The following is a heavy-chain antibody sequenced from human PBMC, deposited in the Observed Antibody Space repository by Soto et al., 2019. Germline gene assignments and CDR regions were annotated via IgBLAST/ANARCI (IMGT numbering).Heavy chain of an antibody. Sequence: EVQLLESGGGLVQPGGSLRLSCAASGFTFSSYAMGWVRQAPGKGLQWISVISSSGGSTYYADSVKGRFTIARDNSKDSWFRNMNGLRAEDSAVYYCARRDYFYIWGSYDYWGQGTLVTFSS. V-gene: IGHV3-23*01. CDR3: ARRDYFYIWGSYDY. CDR2: ISSSGGST. CDR1: GFTFSSYA. D-gene: IGHD3-16*01. J-gene: IGHJ4*02.